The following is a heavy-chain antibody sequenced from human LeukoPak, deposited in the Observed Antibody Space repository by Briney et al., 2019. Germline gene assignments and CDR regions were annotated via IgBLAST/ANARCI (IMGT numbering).Heavy chain of an antibody. Sequence: SVKVSCKASGGTFSSYAISWVRQAPGQGLEWMGGIIPIFGTANYAQKFQGRVTITADKSTSTAYMELSSLRSEDTAVYYCARGTRIYYGSGSPAFGYGGQGPLATVS. CDR2: IIPIFGTA. V-gene: IGHV1-69*06. D-gene: IGHD3-10*01. J-gene: IGHJ4*02. CDR3: ARGTRIYYGSGSPAFGY. CDR1: GGTFSSYA.